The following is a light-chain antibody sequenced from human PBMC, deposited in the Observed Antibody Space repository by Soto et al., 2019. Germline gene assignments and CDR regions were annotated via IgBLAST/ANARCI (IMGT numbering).Light chain of an antibody. CDR2: KAS. V-gene: IGKV1-5*03. CDR1: QSISTW. J-gene: IGKJ4*01. Sequence: DIQMTQSPSTLSASVGDRVTITCRASQSISTWLAWYQQKPGKAPKLLIYKASSLEGGVSSRFSGSGSGTEFNITISRLQPDDFASYYCQQYNTYPLTFGGGTTVEIK. CDR3: QQYNTYPLT.